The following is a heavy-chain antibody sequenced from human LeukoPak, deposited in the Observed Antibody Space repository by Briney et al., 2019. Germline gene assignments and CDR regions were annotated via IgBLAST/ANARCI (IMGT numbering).Heavy chain of an antibody. CDR2: ISDSGSHT. J-gene: IGHJ3*02. V-gene: IGHV3-23*01. D-gene: IGHD6-19*01. Sequence: GGSLRLSCAAFRFTFSNYAMSWVRQAPGKGLEWVSAISDSGSHTYYADSVKGRFTISRDNSKNTLYLQMNSLRAEDTAVYYCAKDRTGYSSGWSHDAFDIWGQGTMVTVSS. CDR1: RFTFSNYA. CDR3: AKDRTGYSSGWSHDAFDI.